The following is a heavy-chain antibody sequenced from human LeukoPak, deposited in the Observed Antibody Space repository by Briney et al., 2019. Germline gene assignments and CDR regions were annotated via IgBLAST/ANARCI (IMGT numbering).Heavy chain of an antibody. CDR1: GFTFSTYE. CDR3: AKAVGSSGYFSRDAFDI. D-gene: IGHD3-22*01. J-gene: IGHJ3*02. CDR2: ISGGGSGT. V-gene: IGHV3-23*01. Sequence: GGSLRLSCAASGFTFSTYEMNWVRQAPGKGLEWVAVISGGGSGTYYADSVRGRFTISRDNSKNTVYLQMNSLRAEDTAIYYCAKAVGSSGYFSRDAFDIWGQGTMVTVSS.